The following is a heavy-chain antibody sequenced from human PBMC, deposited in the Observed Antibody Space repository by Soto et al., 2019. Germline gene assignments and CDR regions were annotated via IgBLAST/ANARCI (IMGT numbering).Heavy chain of an antibody. CDR1: GGSISSYY. CDR2: IYYSGST. J-gene: IGHJ4*02. V-gene: IGHV4-59*08. CDR3: ARRSSGNDY. Sequence: PSETLSLTCTVSGGSISSYYWSWIRQPPGKGLEWIGYIYYSGSTNYNPSLKSRVTISVDTSKNQFSLKLSSVTAADTAVYYCARRSSGNDYWGQGTLVTVSS. D-gene: IGHD6-13*01.